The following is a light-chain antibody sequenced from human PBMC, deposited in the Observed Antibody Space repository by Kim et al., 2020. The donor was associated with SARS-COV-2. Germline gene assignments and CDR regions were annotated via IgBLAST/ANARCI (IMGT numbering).Light chain of an antibody. J-gene: IGLJ1*01. CDR1: SSDVGGYNY. Sequence: QSITLSCPGTSSDVGGYNYVSWYQQHPGKAPKLMIYDVSKRPSGVSNRFSGSKSGNTASLTISGLQAEDEADYYCSSYTSSSTLYVFGTGTKVTVL. CDR2: DVS. V-gene: IGLV2-14*04. CDR3: SSYTSSSTLYV.